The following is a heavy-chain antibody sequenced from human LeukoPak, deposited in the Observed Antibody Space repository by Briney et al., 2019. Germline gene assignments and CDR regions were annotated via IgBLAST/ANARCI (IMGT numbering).Heavy chain of an antibody. CDR2: ISGSGGST. V-gene: IGHV3-23*01. D-gene: IGHD6-13*01. CDR3: AKDIAAAGTDRSPSDY. Sequence: GGSLRLSCAASGFTFSSYGMSWVRQAPGKGLEWVSAISGSGGSTYYADSVKGRFTISRDNSKNTLYLQMNSLRAEDTAVYYCAKDIAAAGTDRSPSDYWGQGTLVTVSS. J-gene: IGHJ4*02. CDR1: GFTFSSYG.